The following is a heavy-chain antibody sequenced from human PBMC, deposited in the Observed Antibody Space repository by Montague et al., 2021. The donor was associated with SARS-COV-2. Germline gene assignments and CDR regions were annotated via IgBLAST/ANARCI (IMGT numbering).Heavy chain of an antibody. Sequence: SVKVSCKVSGGTSNKYGIAWVRQAPGQGLEWLGGIIPVYGTINHAEKVQGKISLTADKFTNTVYMELSSLASEDTAVYYCARFFPSETHYNENYYFDNWGQGTLVTVSS. CDR3: ARFFPSETHYNENYYFDN. D-gene: IGHD3-10*01. CDR1: GGTSNKYG. J-gene: IGHJ4*02. CDR2: IIPVYGTI. V-gene: IGHV1-69*06.